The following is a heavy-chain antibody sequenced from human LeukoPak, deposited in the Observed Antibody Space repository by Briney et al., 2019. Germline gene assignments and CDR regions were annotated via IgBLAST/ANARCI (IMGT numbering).Heavy chain of an antibody. Sequence: ASVKVSCKASGGTFSSYAISWVRQAPGQGLEWMGRIIPIFGTANYAQTFQGRVTITTDESTSTAYMELSSLRSEDTAVYYCAIRSNCSGGSCYALDFDYWGQGTLVTVSS. CDR2: IIPIFGTA. V-gene: IGHV1-69*05. CDR3: AIRSNCSGGSCYALDFDY. D-gene: IGHD2-15*01. J-gene: IGHJ4*02. CDR1: GGTFSSYA.